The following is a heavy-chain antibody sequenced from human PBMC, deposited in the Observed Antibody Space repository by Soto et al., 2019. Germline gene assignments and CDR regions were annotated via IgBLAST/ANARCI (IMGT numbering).Heavy chain of an antibody. CDR3: AKEDWWELRHYYYGMDV. CDR2: ISGSGGST. V-gene: IGHV3-23*01. CDR1: GFTFSSYA. J-gene: IGHJ6*02. D-gene: IGHD1-26*01. Sequence: PGGSLRLSCAASGFTFSSYAMSWVRQAPGKGLEWVSAISGSGGSTYYADSVKGRFTISRDNSKNTLYLQMNSLRAEDTAVYYCAKEDWWELRHYYYGMDVWGQGTTVTVSS.